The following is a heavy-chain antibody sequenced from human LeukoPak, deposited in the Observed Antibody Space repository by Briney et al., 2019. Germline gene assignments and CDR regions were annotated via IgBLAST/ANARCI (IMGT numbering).Heavy chain of an antibody. CDR2: NSGSGGST. D-gene: IGHD2-21*02. J-gene: IGHJ3*02. Sequence: GGSLRLSCSASGFTFNTYAMSWVRQAPGKGLEWVSSNSGSGGSTYYADSVEGRFTISRDNSKNTLYLQMNSLRAEDTAVYYCAKRGLGDREAFDIWGQGTMVTVSS. CDR1: GFTFNTYA. V-gene: IGHV3-23*01. CDR3: AKRGLGDREAFDI.